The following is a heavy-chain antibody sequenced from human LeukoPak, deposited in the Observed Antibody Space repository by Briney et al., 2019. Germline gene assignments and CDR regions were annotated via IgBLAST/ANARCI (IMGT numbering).Heavy chain of an antibody. V-gene: IGHV3-15*01. CDR1: GFTFSNAW. Sequence: GGSLRLSCAASGFTFSNAWMSWVRQAPGKGLEWVGRIKSKTDGGTTDYAAPVNGRFTISRDDSKNTLYLQMNSLKAEDTAVYYCTADDDFWSGPSPHDAFDIWGQGTMVTVSS. D-gene: IGHD3-3*01. CDR3: TADDDFWSGPSPHDAFDI. J-gene: IGHJ3*02. CDR2: IKSKTDGGTT.